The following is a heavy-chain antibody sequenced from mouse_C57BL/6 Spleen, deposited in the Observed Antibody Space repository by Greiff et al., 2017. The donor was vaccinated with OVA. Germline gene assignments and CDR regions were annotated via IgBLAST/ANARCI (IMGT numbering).Heavy chain of an antibody. V-gene: IGHV1-55*01. CDR1: GYTFTSYW. D-gene: IGHD2-3*01. CDR3: AREGDGSRYFEV. CDR2: IYPGSGST. Sequence: QVQLQQPGAELVKPGASVKMSCKASGYTFTSYWITWVKQRPGQGLEWIGDIYPGSGSTNYNEKFKSKATLTVDTSSSTAYMQLSSLTSEDSAVYYCAREGDGSRYFEVWGTGTTVSVSS. J-gene: IGHJ1*03.